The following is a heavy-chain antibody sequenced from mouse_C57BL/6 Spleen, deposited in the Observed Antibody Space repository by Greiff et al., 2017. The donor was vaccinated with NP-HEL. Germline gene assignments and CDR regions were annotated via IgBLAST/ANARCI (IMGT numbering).Heavy chain of an antibody. D-gene: IGHD3-2*02. CDR1: GYTFTSNW. J-gene: IGHJ2*01. Sequence: VQLQQPGAELVKPGAAVKMSCKASGYTFTSNWITWVKQRPGQGLEWIGEIYPGSGSTNDHEKFKSKATLSVDTSSSTAYMQLSSLTSEDSAVYYCARQLSLDYWGQGTTLTVSS. CDR2: IYPGSGST. V-gene: IGHV1-55*01. CDR3: ARQLSLDY.